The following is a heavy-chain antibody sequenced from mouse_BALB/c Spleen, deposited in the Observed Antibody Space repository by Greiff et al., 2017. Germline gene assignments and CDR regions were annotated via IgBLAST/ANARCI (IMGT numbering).Heavy chain of an antibody. CDR2: IYPGNSDT. Sequence: EVQLQQSGTVLARPGASVKMSCKASGYSFTSYWMHWVKQRPGQGLEWIGAIYPGNSDTSYNQKFKGKAKLTAVTSASTAYMELSSLTNEDSAVYYCTRGGDYDIPLMDYWGQGTSVTVSS. CDR1: GYSFTSYW. J-gene: IGHJ4*01. D-gene: IGHD2-4*01. CDR3: TRGGDYDIPLMDY. V-gene: IGHV1-5*01.